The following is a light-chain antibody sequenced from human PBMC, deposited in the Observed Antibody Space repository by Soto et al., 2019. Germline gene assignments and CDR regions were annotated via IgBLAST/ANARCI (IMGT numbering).Light chain of an antibody. J-gene: IGKJ3*01. Sequence: EIVLTQSPGTLSLSPGERATLSCRASQTVSSSYLAGYQQKPVQAPRLLIYGASSRATGIPDRFSGSGSGTDFTLNISRLEPEDFAVYYCQQYDSSPFTFGPWTKVDI. CDR1: QTVSSSY. CDR3: QQYDSSPFT. CDR2: GAS. V-gene: IGKV3-20*01.